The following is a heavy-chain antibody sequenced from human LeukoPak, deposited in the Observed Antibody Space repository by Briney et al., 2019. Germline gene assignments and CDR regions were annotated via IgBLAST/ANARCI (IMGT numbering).Heavy chain of an antibody. CDR3: ARVLHIAAAAPFDY. J-gene: IGHJ4*02. Sequence: SETLSLTCTVSGGSISSSSYYWGWIRQPPGKGLEWIGSIYYSGSTYYNPSLKSRVTISVDTSKNQFSLKLSSVTAADTAVYYCARVLHIAAAAPFDYWGQGTLVTVSS. CDR1: GGSISSSSYY. CDR2: IYYSGST. D-gene: IGHD6-13*01. V-gene: IGHV4-39*07.